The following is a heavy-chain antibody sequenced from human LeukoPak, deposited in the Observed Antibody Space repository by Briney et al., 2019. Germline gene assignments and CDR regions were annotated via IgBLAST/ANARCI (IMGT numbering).Heavy chain of an antibody. D-gene: IGHD5-18*01. Sequence: PGGSLRLSCAASGFTFSSFGMHWVRQAPGKRLEWVAFIRYDGSNKYYADSVKGRFTISRDNSKNTLYLQMNSLRPEDTAVYYCAKEAAMAELIDYWGQGTLVSVSS. J-gene: IGHJ4*02. V-gene: IGHV3-30*02. CDR3: AKEAAMAELIDY. CDR2: IRYDGSNK. CDR1: GFTFSSFG.